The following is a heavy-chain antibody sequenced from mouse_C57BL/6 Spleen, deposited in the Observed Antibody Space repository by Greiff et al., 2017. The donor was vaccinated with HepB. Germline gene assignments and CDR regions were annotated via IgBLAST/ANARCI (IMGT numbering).Heavy chain of an antibody. D-gene: IGHD3-2*02. CDR3: ARRRQLSPFYFDY. CDR2: IYPGDGDT. V-gene: IGHV1-82*01. CDR1: GYAFSSSW. Sequence: QVQLKQSGPELVKPGASVKISCKASGYAFSSSWMNWVKQRPGKGLEWIGRIYPGDGDTNYNGKFKGKATLTADKSSSTAYMQLSSLTSEDSAVYFCARRRQLSPFYFDYWGQGTTLTVSS. J-gene: IGHJ2*01.